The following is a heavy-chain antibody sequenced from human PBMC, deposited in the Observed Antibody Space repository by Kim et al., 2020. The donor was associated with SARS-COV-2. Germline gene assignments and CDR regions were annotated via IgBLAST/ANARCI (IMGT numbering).Heavy chain of an antibody. J-gene: IGHJ4*02. CDR2: INTNTGNP. Sequence: ASVKVSCKASGYTFTSYAMNWVRQAPGQGLEWMGWINTNTGNPTYAQGFTGRFVFSLDTSVSTAYLQISSLKAEDTAVYYCARDFSTGYSSGWGYWGQGTLVTVSS. CDR1: GYTFTSYA. V-gene: IGHV7-4-1*02. D-gene: IGHD6-19*01. CDR3: ARDFSTGYSSGWGY.